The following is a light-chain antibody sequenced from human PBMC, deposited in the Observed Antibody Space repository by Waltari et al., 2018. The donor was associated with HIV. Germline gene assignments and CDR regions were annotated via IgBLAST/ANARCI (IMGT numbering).Light chain of an antibody. Sequence: DIQMTQSPSSLSASVGDRVSITCRASGNIKTYLSWYQQRPGRAPCLLIFETSTFETGVPSRFSGSGSGTHFSLTISNLQPHDFATYFCQQSYSSPYTFGGGTRVQI. V-gene: IGKV1-39*01. CDR2: ETS. CDR1: GNIKTY. J-gene: IGKJ4*01. CDR3: QQSYSSPYT.